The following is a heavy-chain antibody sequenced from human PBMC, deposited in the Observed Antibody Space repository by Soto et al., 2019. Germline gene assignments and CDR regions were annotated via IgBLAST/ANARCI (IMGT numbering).Heavy chain of an antibody. J-gene: IGHJ3*01. Sequence: QVQLLQSGPEVKKPGTSVKVSCKASGDTFTNLGISWVRQAPGQGLEWIGWISAFNGNTNYAQKFQGRVTMTTETSTRTLYMELRSLRSDDTAVYYCARGRGVVVPAGTPDAFDVWGQGTMVTVSS. V-gene: IGHV1-18*04. D-gene: IGHD6-13*01. CDR1: GDTFTNLG. CDR2: ISAFNGNT. CDR3: ARGRGVVVPAGTPDAFDV.